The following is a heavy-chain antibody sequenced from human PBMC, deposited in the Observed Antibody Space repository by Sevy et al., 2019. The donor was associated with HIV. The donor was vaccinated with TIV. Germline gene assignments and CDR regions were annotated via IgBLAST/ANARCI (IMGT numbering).Heavy chain of an antibody. CDR2: ISTYNGDT. CDR3: ARAYCSGGSCYSLAY. V-gene: IGHV1-18*01. D-gene: IGHD2-15*01. Sequence: ASVKVSCKASGYTFTSYRINWVRQAPGQGLEWMGWISTYNGDTNYVQKLQGRVTMITDTSTSTAYMELRSLRSDDTAVYYCARAYCSGGSCYSLAYWGQGTLVTVSS. J-gene: IGHJ4*02. CDR1: GYTFTSYR.